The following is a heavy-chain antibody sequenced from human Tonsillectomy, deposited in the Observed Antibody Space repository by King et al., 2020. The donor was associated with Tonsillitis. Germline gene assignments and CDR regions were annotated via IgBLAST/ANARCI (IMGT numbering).Heavy chain of an antibody. CDR1: GFTFSSYA. Sequence: VQLVESGGGVVQPGRSLRLSCAASGFTFSSYAMHWVRQAPGKGLEWVAVISYDGSNKYYADSVKGRFTISRDNSKNTLYLRMNSLRAEDTAVYYCARDKDFYDSSGYYYGYYFDYWGQGTLVTVSS. V-gene: IGHV3-30-3*01. CDR2: ISYDGSNK. CDR3: ARDKDFYDSSGYYYGYYFDY. D-gene: IGHD3-22*01. J-gene: IGHJ4*02.